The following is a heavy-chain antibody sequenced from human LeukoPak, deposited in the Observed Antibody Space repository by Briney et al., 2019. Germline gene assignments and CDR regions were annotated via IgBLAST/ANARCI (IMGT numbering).Heavy chain of an antibody. Sequence: PSETLSLTCTVSGGSISSSSYYWGWIRQPPGKGLEWIGSIYYSGSTYYNPSLKSRVAVSVDTSKNQFSLKLSSVTAADTAVYYCARQPDIVVVVAALSFDYWGQGTLVTVSS. D-gene: IGHD2-15*01. CDR1: GGSISSSSYY. J-gene: IGHJ4*02. V-gene: IGHV4-39*01. CDR2: IYYSGST. CDR3: ARQPDIVVVVAALSFDY.